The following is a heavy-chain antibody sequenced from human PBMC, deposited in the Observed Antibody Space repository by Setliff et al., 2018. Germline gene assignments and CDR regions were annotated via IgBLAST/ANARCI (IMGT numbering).Heavy chain of an antibody. CDR3: RYWSGYYNNDY. CDR2: INDSGTT. Sequence: PSETLSLTCTVYGGSFSNYYWGWIRQSPGKGLEWIGEINDSGTTNYSPSLKSRVTISLDASTNQFPLKLRSVSAADTAVYYCRYWSGYYNNDYWGQGTLVTVSS. D-gene: IGHD3-3*01. J-gene: IGHJ4*02. V-gene: IGHV4-34*01. CDR1: GGSFSNYY.